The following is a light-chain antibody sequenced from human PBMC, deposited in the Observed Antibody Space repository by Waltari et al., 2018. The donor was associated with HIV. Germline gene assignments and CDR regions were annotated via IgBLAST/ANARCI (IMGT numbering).Light chain of an antibody. CDR3: QQFHNWPHT. J-gene: IGKJ4*01. CDR2: GAS. Sequence: EIFLTQSPPTLSVSPGETATLSCRASQSLSSYLAWYQQKPGPAPRLLIYGASTRATGTPVRFSGGGSGTEFSLTISSLRSEDYAVYYCQQFHNWPHTFGGGTKVEIK. CDR1: QSLSSY. V-gene: IGKV3-15*01.